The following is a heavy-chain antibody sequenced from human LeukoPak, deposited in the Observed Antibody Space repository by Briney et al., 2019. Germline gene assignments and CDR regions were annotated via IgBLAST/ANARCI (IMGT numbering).Heavy chain of an antibody. J-gene: IGHJ4*02. CDR3: YARRDTAKIYYFDY. V-gene: IGHV4-31*03. CDR2: IYYGGST. D-gene: IGHD5-18*01. CDR1: GGSISSGGYY. Sequence: SETLFLTCTVSGGSISSGGYYWSWIRQHPGKGLEWIGYIYYGGSTYYNPSLKSRVTISVDTSKNQFSLKLSSVTAADTAVYYCYARRDTAKIYYFDYWGQGTLVTVSS.